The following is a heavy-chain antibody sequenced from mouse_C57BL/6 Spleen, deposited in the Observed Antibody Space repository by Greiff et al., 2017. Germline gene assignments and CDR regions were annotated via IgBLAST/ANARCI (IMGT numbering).Heavy chain of an antibody. D-gene: IGHD4-1*02. CDR2: IYPGDGDT. J-gene: IGHJ2*01. Sequence: QVQLQQSGPELVKPGASVKISCKASGYAFSSSWMNWVKQRPGKGLEWIGRIYPGDGDTKYNGKFKGKATLTADKSSSTAYMQLSSLTSEDSAVYFCANWDPDYWGQGTTLTVSS. CDR3: ANWDPDY. CDR1: GYAFSSSW. V-gene: IGHV1-82*01.